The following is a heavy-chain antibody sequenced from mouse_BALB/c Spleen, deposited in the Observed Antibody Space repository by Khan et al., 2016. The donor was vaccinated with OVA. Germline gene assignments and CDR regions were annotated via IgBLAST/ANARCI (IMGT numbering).Heavy chain of an antibody. D-gene: IGHD2-1*01. CDR3: ARYYGHYGWYFDV. CDR1: GFSLTSYG. J-gene: IGHJ1*01. Sequence: QVQLQQPGPGLVAPSQSLSITCTVSGFSLTSYGVHWVRQPPGKGLEWLGVIWTGGSTNYNSALMSRLSISKDNSKSQVFLKMNSLQTDDAAMYYGARYYGHYGWYFDVWGAGTTVTVSS. V-gene: IGHV2-9*02. CDR2: IWTGGST.